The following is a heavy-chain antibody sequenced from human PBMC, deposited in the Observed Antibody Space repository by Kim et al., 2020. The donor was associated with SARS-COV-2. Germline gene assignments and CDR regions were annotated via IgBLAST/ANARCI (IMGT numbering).Heavy chain of an antibody. CDR2: ISWNGGKI. V-gene: IGHV3-9*01. J-gene: IGHJ6*01. CDR3: AKGLTDGYNYERAVYYV. D-gene: IGHD5-12*01. CDR1: GFTFDDYA. Sequence: GGSLRLSCAASGFTFDDYAMHWVRQAPGKGLEWVSGISWNGGKIYFADSVKGRFTISRDNAKNSLYLQMNSLRAEDTALYYCAKGLTDGYNYERAVYYV.